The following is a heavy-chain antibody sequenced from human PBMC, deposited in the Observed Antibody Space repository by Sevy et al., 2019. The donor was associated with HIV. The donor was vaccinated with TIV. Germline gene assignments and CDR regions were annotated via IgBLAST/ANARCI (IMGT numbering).Heavy chain of an antibody. J-gene: IGHJ5*02. CDR1: GFTLKNYA. Sequence: GESLKISCAASGFTLKNYAMNWVRQGPGKGLEWVSSISGFGGSTYYPDSVKGRFTISRDNSKNTLYLQMDSLRAEDTAAYYCAREKGSGWPNWYDPWGQGTLVTVSS. CDR2: ISGFGGST. V-gene: IGHV3-23*01. CDR3: AREKGSGWPNWYDP. D-gene: IGHD6-19*01.